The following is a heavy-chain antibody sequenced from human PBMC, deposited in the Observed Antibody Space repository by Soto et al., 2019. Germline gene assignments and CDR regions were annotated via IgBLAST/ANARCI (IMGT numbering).Heavy chain of an antibody. CDR3: ARPSSSVFYYYGMDV. V-gene: IGHV1-18*04. CDR1: GYTFTSYG. CDR2: ISAYNGNT. Sequence: QVQLVQSGAEVKKPGASVKVSCKASGYTFTSYGISWVRQAPGQGLEWMGWISAYNGNTNYAQKLQGRVTMTTDTSTRTAYKELRSLRSDDTAVYYCARPSSSVFYYYGMDVWGQGTTVTVSS. J-gene: IGHJ6*02. D-gene: IGHD6-13*01.